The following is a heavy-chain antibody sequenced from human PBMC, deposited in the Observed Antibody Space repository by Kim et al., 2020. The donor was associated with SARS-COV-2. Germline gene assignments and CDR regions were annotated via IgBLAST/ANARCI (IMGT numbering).Heavy chain of an antibody. CDR2: INTNTGNP. D-gene: IGHD4-17*01. Sequence: ASVKVSCKASGYTFTSYAMNWVRQAPGQGLEWMGWINTNTGNPTYAQGFTGRFVFSLDTSVSTAYLQISSLKAEDTAVYYCARSGYGDYALAGYYYYMDVWGKGTTVTVSS. J-gene: IGHJ6*03. CDR1: GYTFTSYA. CDR3: ARSGYGDYALAGYYYYMDV. V-gene: IGHV7-4-1*02.